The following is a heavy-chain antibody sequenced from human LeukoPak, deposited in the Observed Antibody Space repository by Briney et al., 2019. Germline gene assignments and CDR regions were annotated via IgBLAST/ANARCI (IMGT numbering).Heavy chain of an antibody. V-gene: IGHV3-21*01. J-gene: IGHJ4*02. CDR3: ARVAYCGGDCYSYYFDY. CDR1: GFTFSSYA. D-gene: IGHD2-21*02. Sequence: GGSLRLSCAASGFTFSSYAMSWVRQAPGKGLEWVSSISSSSSYIYYADSVKGRFTISRDNAKNSLYLQMNSLRAEDTAVYYCARVAYCGGDCYSYYFDYWGQGTLVTVSS. CDR2: ISSSSSYI.